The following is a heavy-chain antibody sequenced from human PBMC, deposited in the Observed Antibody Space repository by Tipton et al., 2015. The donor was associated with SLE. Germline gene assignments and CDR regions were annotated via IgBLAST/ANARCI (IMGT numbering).Heavy chain of an antibody. J-gene: IGHJ4*02. V-gene: IGHV4-59*11. CDR1: GGSISNHY. Sequence: TLSLTCTVSGGSISNHYWSWIRQPPGKGLEWIGYIYYSGSTNYNPSLKSRLTISVDTSKNQFSLKLTSVTAADTAVYYCARDSSGGIGDFDYWGQGTLVTVSS. D-gene: IGHD6-19*01. CDR3: ARDSSGGIGDFDY. CDR2: IYYSGST.